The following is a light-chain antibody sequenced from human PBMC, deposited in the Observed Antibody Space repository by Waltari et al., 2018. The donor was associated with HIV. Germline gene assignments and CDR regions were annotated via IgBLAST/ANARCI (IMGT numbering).Light chain of an antibody. CDR1: SSDVGSYNL. CDR2: EVS. V-gene: IGLV2-23*02. Sequence: QSALTQSASVSGSPGQSITISCTGTSSDVGSYNLVSWYQQHPGKAPKLMIYEVSKRPSGVSNRFSGSKSGNTASLTISGLQAEDEADYYCCSYAGSSTFVFGGGTKLTVL. J-gene: IGLJ3*02. CDR3: CSYAGSSTFV.